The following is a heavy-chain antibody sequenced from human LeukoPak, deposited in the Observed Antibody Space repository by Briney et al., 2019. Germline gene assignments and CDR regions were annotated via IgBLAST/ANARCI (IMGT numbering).Heavy chain of an antibody. Sequence: PGGSLRLSCTASGFTFSDCDMNWFRQAPGKGLEWVSSISYRTSHIYYADSVKGRFTISRDNAKNSLYLQMNSLRAEDTAVYYCAKGRYGESYYYMDVWGKGTTVTVSS. V-gene: IGHV3-21*04. CDR1: GFTFSDCD. CDR3: AKGRYGESYYYMDV. J-gene: IGHJ6*03. CDR2: ISYRTSHI. D-gene: IGHD3-10*01.